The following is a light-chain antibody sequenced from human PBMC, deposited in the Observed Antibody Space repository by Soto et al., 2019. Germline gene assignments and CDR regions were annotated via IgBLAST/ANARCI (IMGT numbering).Light chain of an antibody. CDR3: SSYTSSSTGYV. Sequence: TQPCALSASPGQSKTLSCSESSNNVRGYNYVSWYQQHLGKATKLLIYDVSNRPSGVYNRFSGSKSCNTASLTISGLQAEDEADYYCSSYTSSSTGYVFGNGTKVNVL. V-gene: IGLV2-14*01. J-gene: IGLJ1*01. CDR1: SNNVRGYNY. CDR2: DVS.